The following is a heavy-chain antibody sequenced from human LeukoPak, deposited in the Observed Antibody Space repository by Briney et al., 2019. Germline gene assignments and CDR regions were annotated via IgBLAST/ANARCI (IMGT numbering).Heavy chain of an antibody. J-gene: IGHJ4*02. Sequence: SETLSLTCSVSGGSIGSYYWSWIRQPPGKGLEWIGRIYTSGSTNYNPSLKSRVTMSVDTSKNQFSLKLSSVTAADTAVYYCARIITMVRGVNYFDYWGQGTLVTVSS. CDR1: GGSIGSYY. CDR2: IYTSGST. D-gene: IGHD3-10*01. V-gene: IGHV4-4*07. CDR3: ARIITMVRGVNYFDY.